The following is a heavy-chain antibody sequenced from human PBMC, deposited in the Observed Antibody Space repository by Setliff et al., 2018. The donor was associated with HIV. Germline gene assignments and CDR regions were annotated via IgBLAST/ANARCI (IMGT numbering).Heavy chain of an antibody. V-gene: IGHV4-34*01. CDR1: GGSFSGYY. CDR3: ARADTAMQYDY. Sequence: PSETRSLTCAVYGGSFSGYYWSWIRQPPGKGLEWIGEINHSGSTNYNPSLKSRVTISVDTSKNQFSLKLSSVTAADTAVYYCARADTAMQYDYWGQGTLVTVSS. CDR2: INHSGST. D-gene: IGHD5-18*01. J-gene: IGHJ4*02.